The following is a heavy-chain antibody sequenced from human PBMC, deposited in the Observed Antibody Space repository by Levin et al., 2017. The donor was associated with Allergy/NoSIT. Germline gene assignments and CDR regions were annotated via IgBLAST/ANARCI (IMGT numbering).Heavy chain of an antibody. J-gene: IGHJ5*02. Sequence: GGSLRLSCAASGFTFNYYGMHWVRQAPGKGLEWVAGIRYDGNEKHFADSVKGRFTISRDNSRNTLYLQMSSLRVEDTAVYYCTRDDDTSGYYSWFGPWGQGTLVTVSS. CDR2: IRYDGNEK. CDR1: GFTFNYYG. D-gene: IGHD3-22*01. CDR3: TRDDDTSGYYSWFGP. V-gene: IGHV3-33*01.